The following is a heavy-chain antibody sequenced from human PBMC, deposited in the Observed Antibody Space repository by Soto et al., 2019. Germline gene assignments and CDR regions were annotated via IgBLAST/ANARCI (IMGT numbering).Heavy chain of an antibody. CDR3: ARSVFP. V-gene: IGHV4-30-2*01. CDR2: MYHSGST. Sequence: SLTCAVSGGSISSGGYSWSWIRQPPGKGLEWIGYMYHSGSTYYNPSLKSRVTISIDRSKNQFSLKLSSVTAADTAVYYCARSVFPWGQGTLVTVSS. J-gene: IGHJ5*02. CDR1: GGSISSGGYS.